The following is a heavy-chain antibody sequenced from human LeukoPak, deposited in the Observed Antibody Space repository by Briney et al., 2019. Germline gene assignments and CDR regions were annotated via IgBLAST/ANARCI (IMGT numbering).Heavy chain of an antibody. CDR2: IYYGGST. CDR3: ARGSRGYSYG. CDR1: GGSISSSSYY. V-gene: IGHV4-61*05. D-gene: IGHD5-18*01. Sequence: SETLSLTCTVSGGSISSSSYYWGWIRQPPGKGLEWIGYIYYGGSTNYNPSLKSRVTISVDTSKNQFSLKLSSVTAADTAVYYCARGSRGYSYGWGQGTLVTVSS. J-gene: IGHJ4*02.